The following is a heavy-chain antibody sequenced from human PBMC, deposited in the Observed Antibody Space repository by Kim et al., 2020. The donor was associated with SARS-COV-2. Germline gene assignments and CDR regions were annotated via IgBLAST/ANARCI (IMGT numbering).Heavy chain of an antibody. J-gene: IGHJ4*02. CDR2: IKYDGSEE. D-gene: IGHD3-10*01. Sequence: GGSLRLSCAAYGFTFSSYWMSWVRQAPGKGLEYVASIKYDGSEEYYVDSVKGRFTISRENAKNSLFLQMNSLRAEDTAVYYCARSYYYGSGYYDYWGQGTLVTVSS. V-gene: IGHV3-7*01. CDR3: ARSYYYGSGYYDY. CDR1: GFTFSSYW.